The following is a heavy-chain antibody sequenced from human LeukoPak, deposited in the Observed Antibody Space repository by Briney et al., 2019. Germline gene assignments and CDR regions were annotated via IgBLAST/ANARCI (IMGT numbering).Heavy chain of an antibody. J-gene: IGHJ4*02. Sequence: ASVKVSCKASGYTFTSYAMHWVRQAPGQRLEWMGWINASNGNTKYSQKFQGRVTITRDTSASTAYMELSSLRSEDTAVYYCAREGPDYYFDYWGQGTLVTVSS. CDR3: AREGPDYYFDY. CDR2: INASNGNT. V-gene: IGHV1-3*01. CDR1: GYTFTSYA.